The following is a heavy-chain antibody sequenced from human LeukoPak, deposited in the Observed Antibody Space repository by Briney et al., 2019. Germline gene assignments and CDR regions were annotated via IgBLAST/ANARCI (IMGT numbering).Heavy chain of an antibody. CDR2: IYYSEST. D-gene: IGHD4-23*01. J-gene: IGHJ4*02. V-gene: IGHV4-39*01. Sequence: SETLSLTCTVSGVSISSSNYYWAWIRQPPGKGLEWIGSIYYSESTYYNPSLKSRVTISVDTSKNQFSLKLSSVTAAGTAVYYCATRTYYGGKAIFDYWGQGTLVTVSS. CDR3: ATRTYYGGKAIFDY. CDR1: GVSISSSNYY.